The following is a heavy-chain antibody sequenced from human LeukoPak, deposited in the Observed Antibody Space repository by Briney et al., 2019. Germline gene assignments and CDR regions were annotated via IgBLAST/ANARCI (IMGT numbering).Heavy chain of an antibody. D-gene: IGHD1-26*01. CDR1: AFSFSTYT. Sequence: GGSLRLSCAASAFSFSTYTMNWVRQAPGMGLEWVSSISSSSYMNYADSVKGRFTISRDNAKNSLYLQMNSLRAEDTAMYYCARDLDGGGSYDYWGQGTLVTVSS. V-gene: IGHV3-21*01. CDR3: ARDLDGGGSYDY. CDR2: ISSSSYM. J-gene: IGHJ4*02.